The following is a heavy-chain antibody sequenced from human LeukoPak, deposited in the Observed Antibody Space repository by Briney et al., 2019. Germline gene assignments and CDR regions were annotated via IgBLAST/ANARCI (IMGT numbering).Heavy chain of an antibody. CDR2: INHSGST. Sequence: SETLSLTCAVYGGSFSGYYWRWIRQPPGKGLEWIGEINHSGSTNYNPSLKSRVTISVDTSKNQFSLKLSSVTAADTAVYYCVTYYYDSSGYYYFDYWGQGTLVTVSS. J-gene: IGHJ4*02. CDR1: GGSFSGYY. V-gene: IGHV4-34*01. D-gene: IGHD3-22*01. CDR3: VTYYYDSSGYYYFDY.